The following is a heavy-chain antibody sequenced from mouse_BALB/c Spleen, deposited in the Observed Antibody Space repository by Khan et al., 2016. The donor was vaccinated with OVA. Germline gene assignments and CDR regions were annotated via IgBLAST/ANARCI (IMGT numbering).Heavy chain of an antibody. CDR2: INPTNGYT. D-gene: IGHD2-12*01. CDR1: GYTFTSYT. CDR3: SRDGAYYSDGGWFAY. J-gene: IGHJ3*01. Sequence: QVQLKQSGAELARPGASVKMSCKASGYTFTSYTMHWVKQRPGQGLDWIGYINPTNGYTNYNQKFKDKATLTADKSSSTAYMQLSSLTSDDSAVDDCSRDGAYYSDGGWFAYWGQGTLVTGSA. V-gene: IGHV1-4*01.